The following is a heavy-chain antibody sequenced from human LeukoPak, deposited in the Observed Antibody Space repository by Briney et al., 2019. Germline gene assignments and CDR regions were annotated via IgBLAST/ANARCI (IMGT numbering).Heavy chain of an antibody. V-gene: IGHV1-18*01. CDR2: ISAYNGNT. J-gene: IGHJ4*02. D-gene: IGHD2-2*01. CDR3: ARGMIGYQLLTVDY. CDR1: GYTFTSYG. Sequence: ASVKVSCKASGYTFTSYGISWVRQAPGQGLEWMGWISAYNGNTNYAQKFQGRVTMTRDTSISTAYMELSRLRSNGTAVYYCARGMIGYQLLTVDYWGQGTLVTVSS.